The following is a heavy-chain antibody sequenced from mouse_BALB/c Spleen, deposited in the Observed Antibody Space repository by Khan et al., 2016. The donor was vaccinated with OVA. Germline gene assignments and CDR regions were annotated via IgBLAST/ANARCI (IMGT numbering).Heavy chain of an antibody. CDR3: SRSGYGFGAY. CDR1: GYAFTNYL. D-gene: IGHD3-2*02. CDR2: INPGSGGT. J-gene: IGHJ3*01. Sequence: VQLQESGAELVRSGTSVKVSCKASGYAFTNYLIEWVKQRPGQGLEWIGVINPGSGGTNYNEKFKDKATLTADKSSSTAYMQLSSLTSDDSAVYFCSRSGYGFGAYWGPGTLVTVSA. V-gene: IGHV1-54*01.